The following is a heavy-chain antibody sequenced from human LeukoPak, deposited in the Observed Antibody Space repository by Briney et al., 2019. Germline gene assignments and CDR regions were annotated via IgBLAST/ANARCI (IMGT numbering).Heavy chain of an antibody. CDR3: ARGRGIVGSISFDY. D-gene: IGHD1-26*01. J-gene: IGHJ4*02. Sequence: SETLSLTCAVYGGSFSGYYWSWIRQPPGKGLEWIGEIKYGGSTNYSPSLKSTVTVSVDASKNQFSLNVSSVTAADTAVYYCARGRGIVGSISFDYWGQGILVTVSS. V-gene: IGHV4-34*01. CDR1: GGSFSGYY. CDR2: IKYGGST.